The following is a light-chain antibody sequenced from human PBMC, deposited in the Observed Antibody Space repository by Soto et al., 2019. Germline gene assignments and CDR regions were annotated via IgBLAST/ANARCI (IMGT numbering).Light chain of an antibody. CDR2: EVS. J-gene: IGKJ5*01. CDR1: QSLLHITGETF. CDR3: MQSTQLPPT. V-gene: IGKV2D-29*02. Sequence: DVVMTQQPLSLSVAPGQPASISCKSSQSLLHITGETFLFWYLQKPGQSPQLLIYEVSTRVSGVPDRFSGSGSGTDFTLEISRVETDDVGIYYCMQSTQLPPTFGQGTRLEIK.